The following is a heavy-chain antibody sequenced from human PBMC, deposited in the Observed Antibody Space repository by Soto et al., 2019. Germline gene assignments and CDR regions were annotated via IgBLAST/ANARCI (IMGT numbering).Heavy chain of an antibody. D-gene: IGHD6-19*01. CDR1: GYTLSNYG. V-gene: IGHV1-18*01. CDR3: ARAKQWPDAFDI. CDR2: SSTYNGNT. J-gene: IGHJ3*02. Sequence: ASVKVSCKASGYTLSNYGISWVRQAPGQGLEWMGWSSTYNGNTKYAKKFQGRVTMTTDTSMSTAYMELSSLRSEDTAVYYCARAKQWPDAFDIWGQGTMVTVSS.